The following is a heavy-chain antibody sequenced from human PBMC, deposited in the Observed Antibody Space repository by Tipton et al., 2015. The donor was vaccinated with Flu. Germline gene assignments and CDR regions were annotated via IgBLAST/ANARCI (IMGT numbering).Heavy chain of an antibody. D-gene: IGHD5-12*01. J-gene: IGHJ4*02. CDR3: AKHTGYDFD. Sequence: TLSLTCTVSGGSRSTYPDFWSWIRQDPGKGLEWIGYISNSATTHYSPSLQSRATILLDTSKSQLSLKLTSVTAADTAVYYCAKHTGYDFDWGQGTVVTVSS. CDR1: GGSRSTYPDF. V-gene: IGHV4-31*03. CDR2: ISNSATT.